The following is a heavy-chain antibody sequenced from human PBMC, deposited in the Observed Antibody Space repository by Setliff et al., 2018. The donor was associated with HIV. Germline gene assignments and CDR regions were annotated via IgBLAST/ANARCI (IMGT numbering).Heavy chain of an antibody. V-gene: IGHV1-69*10. CDR3: ARGGTYFERLFPPSYYMDL. CDR1: AGASNTHA. Sequence: WASVKVSCKASAGASNTHALNWVRQAPGQGLEWIGGYIPTLHVTRYAENIERARVTISADTSVGAIYLDLRGLRMEDTAVYYCARGGTYFERLFPPSYYMDLWGAGTSVTVSS. CDR2: YIPTLHVT. J-gene: IGHJ6*03. D-gene: IGHD3-9*01.